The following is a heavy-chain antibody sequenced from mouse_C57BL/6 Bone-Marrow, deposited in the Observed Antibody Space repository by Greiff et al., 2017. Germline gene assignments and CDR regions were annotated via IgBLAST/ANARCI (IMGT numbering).Heavy chain of an antibody. Sequence: VQVVESGGDLVKPGGSLKLSCAASGFTFSSYGMSWVRQTPDKRLAWVATISSGGSYTYYPDGVKGRFTISRDNAKNTLYLQMSSLKSEDTAMYYSTRRHGAWFAYWGQGTLVTVSA. J-gene: IGHJ3*01. CDR1: GFTFSSYG. CDR3: TRRHGAWFAY. CDR2: ISSGGSYT. D-gene: IGHD3-1*01. V-gene: IGHV5-6*01.